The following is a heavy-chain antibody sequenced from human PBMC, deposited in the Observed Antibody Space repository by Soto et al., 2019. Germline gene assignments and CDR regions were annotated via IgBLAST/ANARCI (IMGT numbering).Heavy chain of an antibody. CDR1: GFTFSSYW. CDR3: SRVSRGAAGGSS. V-gene: IGHV3-7*03. Sequence: EVQLVESGGGLVQPGGSLRLSCVASGFTFSSYWMSWARQVPGRGLGWLAKIKQDGSEKNYVDSVRGGFTISRDNAKSSLYLEMNSLRADDTAVYFCSRVSRGAAGGSSGGQGTLVTVSS. J-gene: IGHJ4*02. CDR2: IKQDGSEK. D-gene: IGHD6-13*01.